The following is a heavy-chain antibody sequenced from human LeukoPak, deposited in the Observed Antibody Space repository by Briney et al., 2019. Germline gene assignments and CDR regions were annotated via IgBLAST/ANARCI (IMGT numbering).Heavy chain of an antibody. V-gene: IGHV3-7*01. Sequence: PGGCLRLSCAASGFTFSSYWMTWVRQAQGKGLEWVANIKQDGSEKYYVDSVKGRFTISRDNAKNSPYLQMNSLRAEDTAVYYGARGVSSGVDYFDYWGQGTLVTVSS. CDR2: IKQDGSEK. CDR1: GFTFSSYW. CDR3: ARGVSSGVDYFDY. D-gene: IGHD6-19*01. J-gene: IGHJ4*02.